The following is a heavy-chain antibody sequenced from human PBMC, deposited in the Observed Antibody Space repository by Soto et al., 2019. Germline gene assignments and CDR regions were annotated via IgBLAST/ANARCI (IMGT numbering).Heavy chain of an antibody. CDR1: GGSFSGYY. D-gene: IGHD6-13*01. V-gene: IGHV4-34*01. CDR3: ARGTGIAAAGGPYYYYGMDV. Sequence: ASETLSLTCAVYGGSFSGYYWSRIRQPPGKGLEGIGENNHSGSTNYNPSLKSRVTISVDTSKNQFSLKLSSVTAADTAVYYCARGTGIAAAGGPYYYYGMDVWGQGTTVTVSS. CDR2: NNHSGST. J-gene: IGHJ6*02.